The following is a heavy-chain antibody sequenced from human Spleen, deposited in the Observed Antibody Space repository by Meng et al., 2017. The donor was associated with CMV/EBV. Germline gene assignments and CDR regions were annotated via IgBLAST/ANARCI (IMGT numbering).Heavy chain of an antibody. D-gene: IGHD2-8*02. CDR2: IYYSGST. CDR3: ARDTGGGRFDY. Sequence: GSLRLSCTVSGGSISSYYWSWIRQPPGKGLEWIGYIYYSGSTNYNPSLKSRVTISVETSKNQFSLKLSSVTAADTAVYYCARDTGGGRFDYWGQGTLVTVSS. J-gene: IGHJ4*02. CDR1: GGSISSYY. V-gene: IGHV4-59*01.